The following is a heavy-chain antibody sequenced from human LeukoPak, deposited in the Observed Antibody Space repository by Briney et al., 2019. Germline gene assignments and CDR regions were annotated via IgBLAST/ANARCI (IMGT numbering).Heavy chain of an antibody. CDR2: INPNSGGT. J-gene: IGHJ6*02. CDR1: VYTFTVYY. Sequence: ASVSVSSTPSVYTFTVYYMHWVRQTPERGGGRVGWINPNSGGTNYAQKLQGRVIMTRDTSISTAYMELSRLRSDDTAVYYCARDKGNYVDGMDVWGQGTTVTVSS. CDR3: ARDKGNYVDGMDV. D-gene: IGHD1-7*01. V-gene: IGHV1-2*02.